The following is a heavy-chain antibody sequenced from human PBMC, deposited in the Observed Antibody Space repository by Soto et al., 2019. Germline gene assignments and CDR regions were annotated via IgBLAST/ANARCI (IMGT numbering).Heavy chain of an antibody. D-gene: IGHD3-16*02. Sequence: DGQVMESGGGLVQPGRSLRLSCSVSGFTFDDYAMHWVRQAPGKGLEWVSGITWRGDYTAYADSVKDRFTISRDNANNSPFLQMERLRPEDTALYYCTSVGVILEDGFEMWGQGTLVTVSS. V-gene: IGHV3-9*01. CDR2: ITWRGDYT. J-gene: IGHJ3*02. CDR1: GFTFDDYA. CDR3: TSVGVILEDGFEM.